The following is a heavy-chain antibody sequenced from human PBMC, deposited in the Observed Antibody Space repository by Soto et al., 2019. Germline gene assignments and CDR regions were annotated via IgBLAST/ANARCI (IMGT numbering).Heavy chain of an antibody. D-gene: IGHD2-15*01. J-gene: IGHJ5*02. CDR1: GFSLSTSGVG. Sequence: SGPTLVNPTQTLTLTCTFSGFSLSTSGVGVGWIRQPPGKALEWLALIYWNDDKRYSPSLKSRLTTTKDTSKNQVVLTMTNMDPVDTATYYCAHRRGGYCSGGSCYPENWFDPWGQGTLVTVSS. V-gene: IGHV2-5*01. CDR3: AHRRGGYCSGGSCYPENWFDP. CDR2: IYWNDDK.